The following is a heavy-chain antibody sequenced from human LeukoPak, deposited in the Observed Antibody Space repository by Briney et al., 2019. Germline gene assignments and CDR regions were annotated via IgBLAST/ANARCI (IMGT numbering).Heavy chain of an antibody. V-gene: IGHV4-59*01. J-gene: IGHJ6*03. CDR1: GGPISSYY. D-gene: IGHD3-22*01. CDR3: ARGEYYYDSRYYYYMDV. Sequence: PSETLSLTCTVSGGPISSYYWSWIRQPPGKGLEWIGYIYYSGSTNYNPSLKSRVTISVDTSKKQFSLKLSSVTAADTAAYYCARGEYYYDSRYYYYMDVWGKGTTVTVSS. CDR2: IYYSGST.